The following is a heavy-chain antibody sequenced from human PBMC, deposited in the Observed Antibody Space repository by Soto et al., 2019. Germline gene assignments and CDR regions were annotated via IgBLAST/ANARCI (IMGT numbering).Heavy chain of an antibody. V-gene: IGHV1-58*01. D-gene: IGHD2-2*01. J-gene: IGHJ6*02. CDR2: TVVASGNT. Sequence: ASVKVSCKASGFTFIRSAVQWVRQARGQRLEWVGWTVVASGNTNYAQKFQDRVTITRDMSTSTAYMDLRSLRSEDTAVYYCAADPMPTSYYYYDMDVWGQGTTVTVSS. CDR3: AADPMPTSYYYYDMDV. CDR1: GFTFIRSA.